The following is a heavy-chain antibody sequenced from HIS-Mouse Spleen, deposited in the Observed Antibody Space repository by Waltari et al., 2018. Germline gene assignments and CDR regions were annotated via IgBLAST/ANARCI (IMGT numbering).Heavy chain of an antibody. CDR3: ARGRGYSSSWYAFDI. Sequence: QVQLQQWGAGLLKPSETLSLTCAVYGGSFSGYYWSWIGQPPGKGVEWIGEINHSGSTNYNPSLKSRVTISVDTSKNQFSLKLSSVTAADTAVYYCARGRGYSSSWYAFDIWGQGTMVTVSS. V-gene: IGHV4-34*01. D-gene: IGHD6-13*01. CDR1: GGSFSGYY. J-gene: IGHJ3*02. CDR2: INHSGST.